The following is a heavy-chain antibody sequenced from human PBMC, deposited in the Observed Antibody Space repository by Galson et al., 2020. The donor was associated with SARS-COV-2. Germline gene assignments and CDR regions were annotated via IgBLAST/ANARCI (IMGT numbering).Heavy chain of an antibody. V-gene: IGHV4-30-2*01. CDR1: GGSIRSGGYS. D-gene: IGHD3-10*01. CDR3: ARDNGAVRDTRGPSDHWFDP. J-gene: IGHJ5*02. CDR2: IYHSGST. Sequence: SETLSLTCAVSGGSIRSGGYSWSWIRQPPGKGLEWIGYIYHSGSTYYNPSLKSRVTISVDRSKNQFSLKLSSVTAADTAVYYCARDNGAVRDTRGPSDHWFDPWGQGTLVTVSS.